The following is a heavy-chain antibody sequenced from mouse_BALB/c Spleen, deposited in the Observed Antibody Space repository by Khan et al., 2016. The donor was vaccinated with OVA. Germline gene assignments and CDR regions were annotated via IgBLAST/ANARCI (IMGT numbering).Heavy chain of an antibody. CDR3: ARAGWDVFAY. D-gene: IGHD4-1*01. Sequence: QVQLKQSGPELVKPGASVKMSCKASGYTFTDYVMNWVKQRNGQGLEWIGQIYPGGDTTYYNEKFKGKATLTADRSSSTAYMQLSNLTSEDSAVYLCARAGWDVFAYWGQGTLVTVSA. J-gene: IGHJ3*01. V-gene: IGHV1-77*01. CDR1: GYTFTDYV. CDR2: IYPGGDTT.